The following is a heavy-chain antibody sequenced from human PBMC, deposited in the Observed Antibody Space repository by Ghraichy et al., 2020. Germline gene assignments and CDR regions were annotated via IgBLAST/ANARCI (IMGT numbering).Heavy chain of an antibody. J-gene: IGHJ4*02. CDR2: ISGSGGST. V-gene: IGHV3-23*01. CDR3: AKAAIAAALSGFDY. Sequence: GESLNISCAASGFTFSSYAMSWVRQAPGKGLEWVSAISGSGGSTYYADSVKGRFTISRDNSKNTLYLQMNSLRAEDTAVYYCAKAAIAAALSGFDYWGQGTLVTVSS. CDR1: GFTFSSYA. D-gene: IGHD6-13*01.